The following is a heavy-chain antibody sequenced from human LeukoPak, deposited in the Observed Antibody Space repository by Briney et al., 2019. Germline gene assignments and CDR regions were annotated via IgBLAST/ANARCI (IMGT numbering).Heavy chain of an antibody. CDR3: ARGLKQQLGNLYYYYYYYMDV. J-gene: IGHJ6*03. CDR2: IYYSGST. Sequence: SETLSLTCTVSGGSISSSSYYWGWIRQPPGKGLEWIGSIYYSGSTYYNPSLNSRVTISGDTSKNHFSLKLSSVTAADTAVYYCARGLKQQLGNLYYYYYYYMDVWGKGTTVTISS. V-gene: IGHV4-39*07. CDR1: GGSISSSSYY. D-gene: IGHD6-13*01.